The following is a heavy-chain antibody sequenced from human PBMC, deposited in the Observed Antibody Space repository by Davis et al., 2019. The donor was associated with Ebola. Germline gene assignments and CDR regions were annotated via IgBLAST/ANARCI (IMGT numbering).Heavy chain of an antibody. Sequence: SETLSLTCTVSAASTASHYCSWIRQLPGQGLEWLGSTYYGGTTKYNPSLKSRVTFSGDTSMNHLSLELRSVTAADTAVYYCARHRRTGYYYIFDYWGQGTLVTVSS. D-gene: IGHD3-22*01. CDR3: ARHRRTGYYYIFDY. CDR2: TYYGGTT. CDR1: AASTASHY. J-gene: IGHJ4*02. V-gene: IGHV4-59*08.